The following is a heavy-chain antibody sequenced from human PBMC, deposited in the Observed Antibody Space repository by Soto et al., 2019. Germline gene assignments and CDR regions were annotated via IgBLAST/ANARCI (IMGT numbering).Heavy chain of an antibody. CDR3: ARDSPQTSTLCLGELSFFDY. CDR1: GFTFSSYA. CDR2: ISYDGSNK. J-gene: IGHJ4*02. D-gene: IGHD3-16*02. V-gene: IGHV3-30-3*01. Sequence: QVQLVESGGGVVQPRRSLRLSCAASGFTFSSYAMHWVRQAPGKGLEWVAVISYDGSNKYYADSVKGRFTISRDNSKNTLYLQMNSLRAEDTAVYYCARDSPQTSTLCLGELSFFDYWGQGTLVTVSS.